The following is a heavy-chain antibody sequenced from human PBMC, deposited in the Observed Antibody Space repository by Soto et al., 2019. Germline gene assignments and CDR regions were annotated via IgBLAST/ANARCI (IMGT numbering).Heavy chain of an antibody. D-gene: IGHD1-26*01. CDR3: ARVGYVTNYGMVV. CDR1: GGTFSSYP. J-gene: IGHJ6*02. CDR2: IIPFFGTS. Sequence: ASVKVSCKASGGTFSSYPLNWVRQAPGQGLEWMGGIIPFFGTSNYAQKFQGRVTITADESASTVYMELRSLRSEDTAVYYCARVGYVTNYGMVVWGQGTTVTVSS. V-gene: IGHV1-69*13.